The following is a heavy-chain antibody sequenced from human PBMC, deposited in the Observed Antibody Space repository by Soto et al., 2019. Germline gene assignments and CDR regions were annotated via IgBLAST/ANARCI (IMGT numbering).Heavy chain of an antibody. CDR1: GGSISSSSYY. CDR2: IYYSGST. Sequence: AETLSLSCAVSGGSISSSSYYWFWIRHPPGKGLEWIGSIYYSGSTYYNPSLKSRVTISVDTSKNQFSLKLSSVTAADTAVYYCARHLGVATSWFDPWGQGTLVTVSS. D-gene: IGHD5-12*01. V-gene: IGHV4-39*01. J-gene: IGHJ5*02. CDR3: ARHLGVATSWFDP.